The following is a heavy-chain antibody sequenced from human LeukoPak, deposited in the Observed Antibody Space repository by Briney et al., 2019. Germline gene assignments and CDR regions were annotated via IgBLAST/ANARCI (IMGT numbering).Heavy chain of an antibody. V-gene: IGHV1-2*02. Sequence: ASVKVSCKASGYTFTGYYMHWVRQAPGQGLEWMGWINPNSGGTNYAQKFQGRVTMTRDTSISTAYMELSRLRSDDTAVYYCVRDRERRVGAQVYYFDYWGQGTLVTVSS. J-gene: IGHJ4*02. D-gene: IGHD1-26*01. CDR2: INPNSGGT. CDR1: GYTFTGYY. CDR3: VRDRERRVGAQVYYFDY.